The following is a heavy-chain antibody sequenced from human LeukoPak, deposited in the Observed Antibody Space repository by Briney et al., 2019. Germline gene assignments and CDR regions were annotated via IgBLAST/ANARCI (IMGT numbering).Heavy chain of an antibody. V-gene: IGHV4-34*01. J-gene: IGHJ4*02. D-gene: IGHD1-26*01. CDR1: GFTFSSYE. Sequence: PGGSLRLSCAASGFTFSSYEMNWIRQPPGKGLEWIGEINHTGHTNYNSSLKSRVTISVDTSKNQFSLKLNSLTAADTAVYYCASELPPYYFDYWGQGTLVTVSS. CDR3: ASELPPYYFDY. CDR2: INHTGHT.